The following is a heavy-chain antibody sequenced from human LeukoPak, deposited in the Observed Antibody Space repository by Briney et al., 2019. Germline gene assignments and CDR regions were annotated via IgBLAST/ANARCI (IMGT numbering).Heavy chain of an antibody. CDR2: INPNSGGT. CDR1: GYTFTGYY. CDR3: AREGYYDSSGYYYYGMDV. Sequence: ASVKVSCKASGYTFTGYYMHWVRQAPGQGLEWMGWINPNSGGTNYAQKFQGRVTMTRDTSISTAYMELSRLRSEDTAVYYCAREGYYDSSGYYYYGMDVWGQGTTVTVSS. D-gene: IGHD3-22*01. J-gene: IGHJ6*02. V-gene: IGHV1-2*02.